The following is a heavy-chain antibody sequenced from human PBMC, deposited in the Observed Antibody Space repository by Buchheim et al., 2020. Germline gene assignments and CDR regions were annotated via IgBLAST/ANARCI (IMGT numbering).Heavy chain of an antibody. J-gene: IGHJ5*02. V-gene: IGHV3-74*01. CDR3: AMAGGPTTFMGFDP. CDR2: INTDGSTT. D-gene: IGHD2/OR15-2a*01. CDR1: GFTLSNYW. Sequence: EVQLVESGGGLVQPGGSLRLSCADSGFTLSNYWMHWVRKAPGKGLVWVSCINTDGSTTRYADSVKGRFTISRDNTKNTLYLQMNSLRAEDTAVYYCAMAGGPTTFMGFDPWGQGTL.